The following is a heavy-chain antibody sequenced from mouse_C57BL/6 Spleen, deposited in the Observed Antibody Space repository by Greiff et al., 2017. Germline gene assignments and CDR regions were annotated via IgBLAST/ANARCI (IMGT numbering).Heavy chain of an antibody. D-gene: IGHD1-1*01. CDR3: ARSDRYYYGSSPWFAY. V-gene: IGHV1-18*01. Sequence: DVQLQESGPELVKPGASVKIPCKASGYTFTDYNMDWVKQSHGKSLEWIGDINPNNGGTIYNQKFKGKATLTVDKSSSTAYMELRSLTSEDTAVYYCARSDRYYYGSSPWFAYWGQGTLVTVSA. CDR1: GYTFTDYN. CDR2: INPNNGGT. J-gene: IGHJ3*01.